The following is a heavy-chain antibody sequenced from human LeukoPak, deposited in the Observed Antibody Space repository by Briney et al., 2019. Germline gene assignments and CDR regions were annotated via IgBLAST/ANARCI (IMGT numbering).Heavy chain of an antibody. CDR3: ARVQMATTINNFYFDY. V-gene: IGHV1-69*01. D-gene: IGHD5-24*01. CDR1: GIIFSRDG. CDR2: IIPRFGKA. Sequence: GSSVKVSCKTSGIIFSRDGITWVRQAPGQGLEWMGGIIPRFGKANYPQKFQGRITITADESTSTAYMELSSLRSEDTAVYFRARVQMATTINNFYFDYWGPGTLVTVSS. J-gene: IGHJ4*02.